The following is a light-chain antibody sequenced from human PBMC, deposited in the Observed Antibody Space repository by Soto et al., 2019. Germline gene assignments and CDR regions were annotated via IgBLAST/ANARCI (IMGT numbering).Light chain of an antibody. CDR3: GTWDSSLSAWV. Sequence: QSVLTQPPSVSAAPGQKVTISCSGSSSNIGNNYVSWYQELPGTAPKLLIYENNHRPSGIPDRFSGSKSGTSATLGITGLQTGDEADYYCGTWDSSLSAWVFGGGTQLTVL. V-gene: IGLV1-51*02. CDR1: SSNIGNNY. J-gene: IGLJ3*02. CDR2: ENN.